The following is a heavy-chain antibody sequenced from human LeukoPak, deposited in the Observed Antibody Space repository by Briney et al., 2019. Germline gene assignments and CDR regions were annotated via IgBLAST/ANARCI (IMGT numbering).Heavy chain of an antibody. CDR3: ARHTSSSMDY. D-gene: IGHD6-6*01. Sequence: PSETLSLTCSVSGGSISSSSYFWGWIRQPPGKGLEWLGSIYYTGSTYYNPSLKSRVPISVDTSKNQFSLNLSSVTSAAQALYTCARHTSSSMDYWGKGTLVTVSS. CDR2: IYYTGST. CDR1: GGSISSSSYF. V-gene: IGHV4-39*01. J-gene: IGHJ4*02.